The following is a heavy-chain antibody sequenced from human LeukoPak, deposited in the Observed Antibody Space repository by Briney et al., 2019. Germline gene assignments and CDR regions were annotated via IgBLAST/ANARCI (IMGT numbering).Heavy chain of an antibody. CDR2: INPNSGGT. V-gene: IGHV1-2*06. Sequence: ASVKVSRKASGYTFTGYYMHWVRQAPGQGLEWMGRINPNSGGTNYAQKFQGRVTMTRDTSISTAYMELSRLRSDDTAVYYCAGVKARQGIDYWGQGTLVTVSS. CDR1: GYTFTGYY. CDR3: AGVKARQGIDY. J-gene: IGHJ4*02.